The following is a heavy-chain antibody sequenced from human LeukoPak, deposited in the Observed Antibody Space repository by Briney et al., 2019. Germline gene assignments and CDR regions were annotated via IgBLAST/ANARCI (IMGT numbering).Heavy chain of an antibody. Sequence: KPSETLSLTCAVYGGSFSGYYWSWIRQPPGKGLEWIGEINHSGSTNYNPSLKNRVTISVDTSKNQFSLKLSSVTAADTAVYYCASASGSYWPWGQGTLVTVSS. J-gene: IGHJ4*02. CDR2: INHSGST. CDR3: ASASGSYWP. CDR1: GGSFSGYY. V-gene: IGHV4-34*01. D-gene: IGHD1-26*01.